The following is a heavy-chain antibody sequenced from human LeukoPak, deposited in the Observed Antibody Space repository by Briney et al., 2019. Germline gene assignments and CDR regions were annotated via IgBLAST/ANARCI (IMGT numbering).Heavy chain of an antibody. J-gene: IGHJ4*02. Sequence: GGSLRLSCAASGFTFSSYAMHWVRQAPGKGLEWVAVISYDGSNKYYADSVKGRFTISRDNSKNTLYLQMNSLRAEDTAVYYCARVIGGKQQLVLDYWGRGTLVTVSS. CDR3: ARVIGGKQQLVLDY. CDR1: GFTFSSYA. D-gene: IGHD6-13*01. CDR2: ISYDGSNK. V-gene: IGHV3-30-3*01.